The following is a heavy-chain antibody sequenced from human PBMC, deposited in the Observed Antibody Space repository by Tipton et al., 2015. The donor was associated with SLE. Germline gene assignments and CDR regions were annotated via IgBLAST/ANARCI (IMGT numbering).Heavy chain of an antibody. Sequence: GSLRLSCAASGFTFSTYWMSWVRQAPGKGLEWVANIKQDGSEKYYVDSVKGRFTISRDNAKNSLYLQMNSLRAEDTAVYYCARERQGVGQDAFDIWGQGTMVTVSS. CDR3: ARERQGVGQDAFDI. V-gene: IGHV3-7*03. CDR2: IKQDGSEK. D-gene: IGHD3-10*01. J-gene: IGHJ3*02. CDR1: GFTFSTYW.